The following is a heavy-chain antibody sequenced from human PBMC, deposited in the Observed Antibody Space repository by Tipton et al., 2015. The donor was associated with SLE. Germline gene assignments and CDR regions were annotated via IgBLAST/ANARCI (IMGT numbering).Heavy chain of an antibody. D-gene: IGHD1-26*01. V-gene: IGHV1-18*01. Sequence: QLVQSGAEVKKPGASVKVSCKASDYSFSSYGISWVRQAPGQGLEWMGWISAFHGNTNYAQKLQGRVTMTTDTSTSTVYMELRSLRSDDTAVYYCASGTYFFDYWGQGTLVTVSS. CDR3: ASGTYFFDY. J-gene: IGHJ4*02. CDR2: ISAFHGNT. CDR1: DYSFSSYG.